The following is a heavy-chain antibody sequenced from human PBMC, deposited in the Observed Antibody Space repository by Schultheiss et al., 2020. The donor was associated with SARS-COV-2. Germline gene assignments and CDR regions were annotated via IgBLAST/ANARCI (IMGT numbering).Heavy chain of an antibody. CDR1: GLTFSSYA. CDR2: ISWNSGSI. J-gene: IGHJ4*02. D-gene: IGHD3-22*01. V-gene: IGHV3-9*01. Sequence: GGSLRLSCAASGLTFSSYAMSWVRQAPGKGLEWVSGISWNSGSIGYADSVKGRFTISRDNAKNSLYLQMNSLRSDDTAVYYCARDFPDYYDSSGIDYWGQGTLVTVSS. CDR3: ARDFPDYYDSSGIDY.